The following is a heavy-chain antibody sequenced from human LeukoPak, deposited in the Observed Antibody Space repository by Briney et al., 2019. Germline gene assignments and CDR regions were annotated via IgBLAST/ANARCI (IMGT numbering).Heavy chain of an antibody. CDR1: GVSISSYY. CDR3: ARHLGAVAETIFDY. CDR2: IYYSGST. D-gene: IGHD6-19*01. Sequence: SETLSLTCTVSGVSISSYYWSWIRQPPGKGLEWIGYIYYSGSTNYNPSLKSRVTISVDTSKNQFSLKLSSVTAADTAVYYCARHLGAVAETIFDYWGQGTLVTVSS. J-gene: IGHJ4*02. V-gene: IGHV4-59*08.